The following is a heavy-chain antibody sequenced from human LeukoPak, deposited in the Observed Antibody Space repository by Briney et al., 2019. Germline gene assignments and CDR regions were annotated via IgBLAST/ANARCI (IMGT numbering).Heavy chain of an antibody. J-gene: IGHJ4*02. V-gene: IGHV1-2*02. CDR2: INPNSGGT. CDR3: ARAPQITMVRGVIIPFDY. D-gene: IGHD3-10*01. CDR1: GYTFTGYY. Sequence: ASVKLSCAASGYTFTGYYMHWVRQAPGQGLEWMGWINPNSGGTNYAQTFQGRVTMTRDTSISTAYMELSRLRSDDTVVYYCARAPQITMVRGVIIPFDYWGQGTLVTVSS.